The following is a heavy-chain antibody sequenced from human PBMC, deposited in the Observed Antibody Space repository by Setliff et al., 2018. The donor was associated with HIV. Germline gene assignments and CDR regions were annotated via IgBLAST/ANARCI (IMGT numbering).Heavy chain of an antibody. CDR2: IIPIFGKV. Sequence: SVKVSCKASGGSFSSFAFSWIRQAPGQGLEWMGGIIPIFGKVEYAQRFQDRVTITADESTSTVYMEMSSLRSEDTAVYYCAASTEMVTFGYSYYYMDVWGKGTTVTVSS. D-gene: IGHD3-16*01. CDR1: GGSFSSFA. CDR3: AASTEMVTFGYSYYYMDV. J-gene: IGHJ6*03. V-gene: IGHV1-69*13.